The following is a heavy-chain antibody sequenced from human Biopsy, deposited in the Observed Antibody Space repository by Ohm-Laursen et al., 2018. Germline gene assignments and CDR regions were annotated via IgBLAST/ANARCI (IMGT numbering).Heavy chain of an antibody. J-gene: IGHJ3*02. CDR1: GGSFSTYY. Sequence: SETLSLTCSVSGGSFSTYYWTWIRQPPGKGLEWIACIDYRGSTNYNPSLKSRVSISIDTSKNQLSLRLNSVTAADTAVYYCARVSRSIYDSTFDSFNIWGPGTMATVSS. V-gene: IGHV4-59*01. CDR2: IDYRGST. D-gene: IGHD3-22*01. CDR3: ARVSRSIYDSTFDSFNI.